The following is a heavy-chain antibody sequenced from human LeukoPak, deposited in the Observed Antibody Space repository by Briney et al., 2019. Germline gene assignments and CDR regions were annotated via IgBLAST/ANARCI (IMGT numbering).Heavy chain of an antibody. D-gene: IGHD6-19*01. Sequence: GGSLRLSCAASGFSFSTYWMHWVRQASGKGLVWVSRINGDGSSTNYADSVKGRFTISRDNAKNTLYLQMNSLRAEDTAVYYCARVAQWLHNFDYWGQGTLVTVSS. CDR1: GFSFSTYW. J-gene: IGHJ4*02. CDR3: ARVAQWLHNFDY. V-gene: IGHV3-74*01. CDR2: INGDGSST.